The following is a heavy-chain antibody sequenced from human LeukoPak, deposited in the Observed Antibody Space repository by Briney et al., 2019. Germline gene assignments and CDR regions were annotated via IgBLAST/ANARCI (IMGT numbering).Heavy chain of an antibody. V-gene: IGHV1-18*01. D-gene: IGHD6-13*01. CDR1: GYTFTSYG. CDR2: ISAYNGNT. J-gene: IGHJ4*02. Sequence: ASVKVSCKASGYTFTSYGISWVRQAPGQGLEWMGWISAYNGNTNYAQKLQGRVTMTTDTSTSTAYMELRSLRSDDTAVYYRARLQQLVPDYYFDYWGQGTLVTVSS. CDR3: ARLQQLVPDYYFDY.